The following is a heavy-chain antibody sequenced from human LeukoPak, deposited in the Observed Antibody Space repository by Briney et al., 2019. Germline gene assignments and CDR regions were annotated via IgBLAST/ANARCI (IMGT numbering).Heavy chain of an antibody. CDR2: IYSSGST. J-gene: IGHJ6*03. D-gene: IGHD3-22*01. CDR3: ASSDSSGYYKGYYYYMDV. CDR1: GGTISSSSYY. Sequence: SETLSLTCTVSGGTISSSSYYWGWIRQPPGKGLECIGSIYSSGSTYYNPSLKSRVPICVDTSKHQFFLKLSSVTAADTAVYYCASSDSSGYYKGYYYYMDVWGKGTTVTVSS. V-gene: IGHV4-39*01.